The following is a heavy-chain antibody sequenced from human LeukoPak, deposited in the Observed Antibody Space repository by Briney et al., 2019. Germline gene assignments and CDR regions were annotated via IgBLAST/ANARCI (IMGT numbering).Heavy chain of an antibody. D-gene: IGHD1-26*01. CDR1: GFTFSNSW. V-gene: IGHV3-7*04. CDR2: IRHDGTEN. J-gene: IGHJ4*02. CDR3: ARGRVGHTGNFDY. Sequence: PGGSLRLSCTASGFTFSNSWMYWVRQAPGKGLEWVANIRHDGTENYYGGSVKGRFTISRDNANNALYLQMNNLRVEDTAVYYCARGRVGHTGNFDYWGQGTLVTVSS.